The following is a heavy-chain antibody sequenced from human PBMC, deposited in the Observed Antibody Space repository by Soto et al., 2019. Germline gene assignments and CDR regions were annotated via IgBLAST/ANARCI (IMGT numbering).Heavy chain of an antibody. V-gene: IGHV3-23*01. CDR1: GFTFSSYA. CDR2: ISGSGGST. D-gene: IGHD2-2*01. Sequence: GGSLRLSCAASGFTFSSYAMSWVRQAPGKGLEWVSAISGSGGSTYYADSVKGRFTISRDNSKNTLYLQMNSLRAEDTAVYYCAKAQDIVVVPAAFFDYWGQGTLVTVPS. CDR3: AKAQDIVVVPAAFFDY. J-gene: IGHJ4*02.